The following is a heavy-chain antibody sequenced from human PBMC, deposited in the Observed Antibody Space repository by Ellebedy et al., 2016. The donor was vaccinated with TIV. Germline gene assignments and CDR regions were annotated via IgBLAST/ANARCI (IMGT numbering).Heavy chain of an antibody. J-gene: IGHJ4*02. CDR2: IGGSSDYT. V-gene: IGHV3-23*01. Sequence: PGGSLRLSCTASGFTFGDYAMSWFRQAPGKGLEWVSAIGGSSDYTIYADSVKGRFTTSRDNFMNTLYLRMNSLRAEDTALYYCAKELVSRSSLSLDYWGQGILVTVSS. D-gene: IGHD3-9*01. CDR1: GFTFGDYA. CDR3: AKELVSRSSLSLDY.